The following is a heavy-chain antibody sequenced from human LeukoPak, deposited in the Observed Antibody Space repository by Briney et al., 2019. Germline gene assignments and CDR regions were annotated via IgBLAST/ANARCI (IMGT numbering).Heavy chain of an antibody. D-gene: IGHD4-23*01. V-gene: IGHV4-34*01. CDR2: INHSGST. J-gene: IGHJ4*02. CDR3: GRNDYGANSY. CDR1: GGSFSGYY. Sequence: SETLSLTCAVYGGSFSGYYWSWIRQPPGKGLEWIGEINHSGSTNYNPSLKSRVTISVDTSKKQFSLKLNSVTAADTAVYYCGRNDYGANSYWGQGTLVSVSS.